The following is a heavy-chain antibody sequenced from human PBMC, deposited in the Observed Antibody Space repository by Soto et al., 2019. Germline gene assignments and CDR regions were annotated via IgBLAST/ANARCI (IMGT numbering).Heavy chain of an antibody. CDR1: GASISSYY. J-gene: IGHJ5*02. Sequence: WGTFSPPSTVSGASISSYYWGWIRRPAGKGLEWIGRIYTSGSTNYNPSLKSRVTMSVDTSKNQFSLKLSSVTAADTAVYYCARDVAPTDSSSWFRWFDPWGQGTLVTVSS. V-gene: IGHV4-4*07. CDR3: ARDVAPTDSSSWFRWFDP. CDR2: IYTSGST. D-gene: IGHD6-13*01.